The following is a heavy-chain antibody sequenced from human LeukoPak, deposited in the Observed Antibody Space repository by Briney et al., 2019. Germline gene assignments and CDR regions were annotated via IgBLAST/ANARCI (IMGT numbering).Heavy chain of an antibody. V-gene: IGHV1-69*13. CDR3: ARGLAAAGNFDY. CDR2: IIPIFGPA. CDR1: GYTFTSYD. D-gene: IGHD6-13*01. Sequence: GASVKVSCKASGYTFTSYDINWVRQAPGQGLEWMGGIIPIFGPANYAQKFQGRVTITADESTSTAYMELSSLRSEDTAVYYCARGLAAAGNFDYWGQGTLVTVSS. J-gene: IGHJ4*02.